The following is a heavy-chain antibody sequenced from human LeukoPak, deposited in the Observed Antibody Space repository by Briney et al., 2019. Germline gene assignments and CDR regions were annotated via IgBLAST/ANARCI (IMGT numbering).Heavy chain of an antibody. Sequence: GGSLRLSCAASGFTFNIYAMSWVRLAPGKGLEWVSGINWNGGSTGYADSVKGRFTISRDNAKNSLYLQMNSLRAEDTALYYCARAPLIVGATGVDYWGQGTLVTVSS. CDR1: GFTFNIYA. D-gene: IGHD1-26*01. V-gene: IGHV3-20*04. CDR2: INWNGGST. J-gene: IGHJ4*02. CDR3: ARAPLIVGATGVDY.